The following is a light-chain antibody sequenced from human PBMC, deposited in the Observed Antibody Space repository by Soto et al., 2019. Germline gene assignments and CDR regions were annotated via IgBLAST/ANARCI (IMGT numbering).Light chain of an antibody. Sequence: QSALTQPRSVSGSPGQSVTISCTGTSSDVGGYNYVSWYQHRPGKAPKLLIYDVPKRPSGVPGRFSGSKSVNTASLTISGLQAEDEADYYCSSYAGSDILVFGGGTKLTVL. CDR3: SSYAGSDILV. V-gene: IGLV2-11*01. J-gene: IGLJ3*02. CDR1: SSDVGGYNY. CDR2: DVP.